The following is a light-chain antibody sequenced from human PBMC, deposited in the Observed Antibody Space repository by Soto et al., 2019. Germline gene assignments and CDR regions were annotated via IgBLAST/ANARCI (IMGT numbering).Light chain of an antibody. V-gene: IGLV2-14*01. CDR2: EVR. CDR3: SAYTTSSTLV. J-gene: IGLJ2*01. Sequence: QSALIQPASVSGSPGQSITISCTGTSSDIGSYNYVSWYQQHPGKVPKVMIYEVRNRPSGVSNRFSGSKSDNTASLTISGLQAEDEADYYCSAYTTSSTLVFGGGTKLTVL. CDR1: SSDIGSYNY.